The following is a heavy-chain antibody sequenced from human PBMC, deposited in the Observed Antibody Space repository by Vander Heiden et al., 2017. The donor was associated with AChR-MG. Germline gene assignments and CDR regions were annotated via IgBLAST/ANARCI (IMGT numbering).Heavy chain of an antibody. CDR2: ISGSGGNT. CDR1: GIPLRRSA. J-gene: IGHJ4*02. Sequence: EVQLLESGGGLVQPGGSLRLSCAASGIPLRRSAMSWVRQAPGKGLEWVSAISGSGGNTYYADSVKGRFTISKDNSKNTLYLQMNSLRAEDTAVFYCAKDDGSDYSRGYFDYWGQGSLVTVSS. CDR3: AKDDGSDYSRGYFDY. V-gene: IGHV3-23*01. D-gene: IGHD3-22*01.